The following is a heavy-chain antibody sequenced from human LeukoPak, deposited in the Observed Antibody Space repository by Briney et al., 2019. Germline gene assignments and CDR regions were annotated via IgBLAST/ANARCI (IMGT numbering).Heavy chain of an antibody. CDR2: IYYNGHT. J-gene: IGHJ6*03. V-gene: IGHV4-59*02. Sequence: SETLSLTCTASGDSVNGYYWSWLRQPPGKGLEWVGYIYYNGHTNYSPSLESRTTMSIDPSRNQFSLKVRSVTAADTAVYYCARTYGDYQGYMDVWGKGTTVTVAS. CDR3: ARTYGDYQGYMDV. D-gene: IGHD4-17*01. CDR1: GDSVNGYY.